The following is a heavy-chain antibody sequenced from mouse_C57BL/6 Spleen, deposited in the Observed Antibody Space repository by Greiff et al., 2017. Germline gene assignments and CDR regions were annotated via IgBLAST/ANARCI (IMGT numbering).Heavy chain of an antibody. CDR1: GFNIKDYY. V-gene: IGHV14-1*01. Sequence: EVQLQQSGAELVRPGASVKLSCTASGFNIKDYYMHWVKQRPEQGLEWIGRIDPEDGDTEYAPKFQGKATMTADTSSNTAYLQLSSLTSEDTAVYYCTKGNYSNPFDYWGQGTTLTVSS. D-gene: IGHD2-5*01. CDR2: IDPEDGDT. CDR3: TKGNYSNPFDY. J-gene: IGHJ2*01.